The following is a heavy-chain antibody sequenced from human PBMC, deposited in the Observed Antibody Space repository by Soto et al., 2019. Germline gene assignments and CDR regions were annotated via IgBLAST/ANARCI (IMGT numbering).Heavy chain of an antibody. J-gene: IGHJ4*02. CDR1: GYSFTKYW. CDR2: IYPGDSDT. D-gene: IGHD3-22*01. CDR3: ARHIYYDSRVGYFDF. V-gene: IGHV5-51*01. Sequence: RGESLKISCKGSGYSFTKYWIGWVRQMPGKGLEWMGVIYPGDSDTIYIPSFQGQVTISADKSTSTAYLQWSSLKASDTAMYYCARHIYYDSRVGYFDFWGQGALVTVSS.